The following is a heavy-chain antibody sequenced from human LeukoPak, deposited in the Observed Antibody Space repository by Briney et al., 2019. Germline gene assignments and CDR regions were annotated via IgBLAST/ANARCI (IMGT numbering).Heavy chain of an antibody. J-gene: IGHJ3*02. CDR2: IYYSGST. D-gene: IGHD3-16*01. CDR3: ARDDPDHLSEPVTYAFDI. CDR1: GGSISGSNW. V-gene: IGHV4-4*02. Sequence: SGTLSLTCAVSGGSISGSNWWSWVRQPPGKGLEWIGSIYYSGSTYYNPSLKSRVTISVDTSKNQFSLKLSSVTAADTAVYYCARDDPDHLSEPVTYAFDIWGQGTMVTVSS.